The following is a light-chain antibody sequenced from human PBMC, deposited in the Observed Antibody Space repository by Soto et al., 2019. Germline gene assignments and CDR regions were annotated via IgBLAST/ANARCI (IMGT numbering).Light chain of an antibody. CDR1: SSDVGGYNF. V-gene: IGLV2-8*01. CDR3: SSYAGNNNFV. J-gene: IGLJ7*01. CDR2: EVS. Sequence: QSALTQPPSASGSPGQSVTISCTGTSSDVGGYNFVSWYQQHPGKAPKLMIYEVSKWPSGVPNRFSGSKSGNTASLTVSGLQAEDEAVYYCSSYAGNNNFVFGTGTQLTVL.